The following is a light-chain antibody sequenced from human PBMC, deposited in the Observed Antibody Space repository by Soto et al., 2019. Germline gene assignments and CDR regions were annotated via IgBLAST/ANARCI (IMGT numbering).Light chain of an antibody. J-gene: IGLJ2*01. Sequence: QAVVTQEPSFSVSPGGTVTLTCGLTSDSVSSNHYPSWYQQTPGQAPRTLIYNTNTRASGVPDRFSGSILGNMAALTITGAQAEDESDYYCVLYMGRGISVFGGGTKLTVL. V-gene: IGLV8-61*01. CDR3: VLYMGRGISV. CDR1: SDSVSSNHY. CDR2: NTN.